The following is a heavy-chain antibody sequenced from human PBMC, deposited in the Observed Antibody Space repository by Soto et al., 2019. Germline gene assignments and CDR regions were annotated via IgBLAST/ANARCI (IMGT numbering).Heavy chain of an antibody. Sequence: QVQLQESGPGLVKPSHTLSLTCTVSGGSISSGGYYWSWIRQHPGKGLEWIGYIYYSGSTYYNPSLKSRVTISVDTSKNQFSLKLSSVTAADTAVYYCARVCGGDCHNAFDIWGQGTMVTVSS. J-gene: IGHJ3*02. CDR3: ARVCGGDCHNAFDI. CDR1: GGSISSGGYY. CDR2: IYYSGST. V-gene: IGHV4-31*03. D-gene: IGHD2-21*02.